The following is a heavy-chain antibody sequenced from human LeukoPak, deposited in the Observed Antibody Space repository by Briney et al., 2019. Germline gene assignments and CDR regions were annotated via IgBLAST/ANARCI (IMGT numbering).Heavy chain of an antibody. V-gene: IGHV3-30*02. D-gene: IGHD3-10*01. CDR3: VKDGVRGVGQLDY. CDR1: GFSFSSYG. Sequence: PGGSLRLSCAASGFSFSSYGMEWVRQAPGKGLEWVAFIRHDGSEEYYADSVKGRFTISRDNSKNTMFLQLSSLRPEDTAVYYCVKDGVRGVGQLDYWGQGTLVAVSS. CDR2: IRHDGSEE. J-gene: IGHJ4*02.